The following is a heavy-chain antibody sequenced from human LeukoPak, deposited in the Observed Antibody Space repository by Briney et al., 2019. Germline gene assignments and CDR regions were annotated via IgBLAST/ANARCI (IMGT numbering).Heavy chain of an antibody. Sequence: GGSLRLSCAASGFTFSSYSMIWVRQAPGKGLEWVSVIYGGGRTFSSDSVKGRFTISRDNSKNTLYPQMNSLRPEDTAVYYCARGGGDDAFDIWGQGTMVTVSS. CDR2: IYGGGRT. CDR3: ARGGGDDAFDI. CDR1: GFTFSSYS. J-gene: IGHJ3*02. D-gene: IGHD3-16*01. V-gene: IGHV3-66*01.